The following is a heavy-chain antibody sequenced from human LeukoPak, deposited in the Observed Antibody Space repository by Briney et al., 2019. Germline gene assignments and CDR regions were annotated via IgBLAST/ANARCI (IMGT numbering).Heavy chain of an antibody. CDR3: ARGLGGSRTSDY. J-gene: IGHJ4*02. D-gene: IGHD6-13*01. CDR2: MSHSGST. V-gene: IGHV4-34*01. CDR1: GGSFSGYY. Sequence: PSETLSLTCAVYGGSFSGYYWSWIRQPPGKGLEWIGEMSHSGSTYYNPSLKSRVTISVDTSKNHLSLRLGSVTAADTAVYYCARGLGGSRTSDYWGQGTLVTVSS.